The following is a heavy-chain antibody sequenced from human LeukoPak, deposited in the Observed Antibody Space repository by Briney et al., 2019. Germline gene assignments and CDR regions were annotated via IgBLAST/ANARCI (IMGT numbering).Heavy chain of an antibody. J-gene: IGHJ6*02. CDR3: AKAVSDWGGLDV. Sequence: GRSLRLSCAASGFTFSNYAMRWVRQAPGKGLEWVSAISGSGGSTYYADFVKGRFTISRDNSKNTLFVQMNSLRAEDTAIYYCAKAVSDWGGLDVWGQGTTVTVSS. CDR2: ISGSGGST. D-gene: IGHD7-27*01. V-gene: IGHV3-23*01. CDR1: GFTFSNYA.